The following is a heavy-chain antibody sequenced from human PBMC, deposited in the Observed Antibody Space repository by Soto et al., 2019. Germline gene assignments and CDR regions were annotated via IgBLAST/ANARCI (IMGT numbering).Heavy chain of an antibody. V-gene: IGHV3-33*01. D-gene: IGHD2-21*02. Sequence: PRLSCAASGFTFSSYGMHWVRQAPGKGLEWVAVIWYDGSNKYYADSVKGRFTISRDNSKNTLYLQMNSLRAEDTAVYYCASLGSAYCGGDCYYNAFDIWGQGTMVTVSS. CDR3: ASLGSAYCGGDCYYNAFDI. CDR2: IWYDGSNK. CDR1: GFTFSSYG. J-gene: IGHJ3*02.